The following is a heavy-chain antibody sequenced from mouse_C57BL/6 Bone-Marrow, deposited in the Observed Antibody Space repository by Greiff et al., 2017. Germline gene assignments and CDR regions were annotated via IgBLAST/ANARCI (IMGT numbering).Heavy chain of an antibody. CDR2: IDPDTGGT. V-gene: IGHV1-15*01. CDR1: GYTFTDYE. Sequence: VQLQQSGAELVRPGASVTLSCKASGYTFTDYEMHWVKQTPVHGLEWIGAIDPDTGGTAYNQKFKGKAILTADKSSSTAYMEHRSLTSEDSAVYYCTPGTWSWFAYWGQGTLGTVSA. D-gene: IGHD4-1*01. CDR3: TPGTWSWFAY. J-gene: IGHJ3*01.